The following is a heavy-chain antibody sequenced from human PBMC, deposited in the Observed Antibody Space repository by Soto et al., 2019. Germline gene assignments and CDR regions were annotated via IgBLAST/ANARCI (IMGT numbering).Heavy chain of an antibody. CDR1: GGSISSGGYS. J-gene: IGHJ4*02. CDR3: AKDHFYDSTRPYYFDC. Sequence: SETLSLTCAVSGGSISSGGYSWSWIRQPPGKGLEWIGYIYHSGSTYYAASVKGRFTISRDNSKNTLYLQMNSLRAEDTAVYYCAKDHFYDSTRPYYFDCRGQGTLVTVSS. V-gene: IGHV4-30-2*01. D-gene: IGHD3-10*01. CDR2: IYHSGST.